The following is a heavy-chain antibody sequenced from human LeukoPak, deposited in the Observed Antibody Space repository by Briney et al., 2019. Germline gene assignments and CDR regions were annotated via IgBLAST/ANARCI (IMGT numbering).Heavy chain of an antibody. CDR3: ARDRLLGRLAVAGRGRAFDI. CDR2: ISAYNGNT. J-gene: IGHJ3*02. D-gene: IGHD6-19*01. Sequence: GASVKVSCKASGYTFTSYGISGVRQAPGQGLEWMGWISAYNGNTNYAQKLQGRVTMTTDTSTSTAYMELRSLRSDDTAVYYCARDRLLGRLAVAGRGRAFDIWGQGTMVTVSS. V-gene: IGHV1-18*01. CDR1: GYTFTSYG.